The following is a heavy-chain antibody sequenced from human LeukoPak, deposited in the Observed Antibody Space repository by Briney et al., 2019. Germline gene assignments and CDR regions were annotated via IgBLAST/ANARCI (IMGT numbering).Heavy chain of an antibody. J-gene: IGHJ4*02. Sequence: GGSLRLSCAASGFTFSSYAMHWVRQAPGKGLEWVAVISYDGSNKYYADSVKGRFTISRDNSKNTLYLQMNSLRAEDTAVYYCARIGGVDSSGWYWPPPLEYWGQGTLATVSS. CDR3: ARIGGVDSSGWYWPPPLEY. D-gene: IGHD6-19*01. V-gene: IGHV3-30-3*01. CDR1: GFTFSSYA. CDR2: ISYDGSNK.